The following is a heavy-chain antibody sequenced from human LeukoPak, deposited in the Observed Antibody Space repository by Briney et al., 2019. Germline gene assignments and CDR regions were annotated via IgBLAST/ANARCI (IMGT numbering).Heavy chain of an antibody. CDR1: GFTFNSYE. V-gene: IGHV3-23*01. CDR2: ISGSDGST. Sequence: GGSLRLSCAASGFTFNSYEMNWVRQAPGKGLEWVSAISGSDGSTYYADSVKGRFTISRDNSKNTLYLQMNSLRAEDTAVYYCATLWIQLWFFDYWGQGTLVTVSS. J-gene: IGHJ4*02. CDR3: ATLWIQLWFFDY. D-gene: IGHD5-18*01.